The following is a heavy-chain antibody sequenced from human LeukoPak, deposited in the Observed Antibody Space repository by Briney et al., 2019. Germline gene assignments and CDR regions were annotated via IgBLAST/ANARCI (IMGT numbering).Heavy chain of an antibody. Sequence: ASVRVSCKASGYTFTGYYMHWVRQAPGQGLEWMGIINPSGGSTSYAQKFQGRVTMTRDTSTSTVYMELSSLRSEDTAVYYCARAIFGVVTHDAFDIWGQGTMVTVSS. CDR3: ARAIFGVVTHDAFDI. D-gene: IGHD3-3*01. CDR2: INPSGGST. CDR1: GYTFTGYY. J-gene: IGHJ3*02. V-gene: IGHV1-46*01.